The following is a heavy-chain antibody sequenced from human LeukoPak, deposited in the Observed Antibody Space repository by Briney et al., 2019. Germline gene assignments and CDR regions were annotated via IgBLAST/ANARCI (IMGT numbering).Heavy chain of an antibody. J-gene: IGHJ3*02. CDR3: ARGLVLATDDAFDI. CDR1: GGSIRSYF. D-gene: IGHD5-12*01. V-gene: IGHV4-59*01. Sequence: SETLSLTCTVDGGSIRSYFWSWLRQPPGKGLEWIGYIWDTEITDYNPSLKSRVTISLDTSKNHFSLKLRSVTAADTALYFCARGLVLATDDAFDIWGQGTLVTVSS. CDR2: IWDTEIT.